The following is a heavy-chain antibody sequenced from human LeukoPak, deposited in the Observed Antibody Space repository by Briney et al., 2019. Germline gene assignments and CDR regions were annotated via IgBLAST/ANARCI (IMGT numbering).Heavy chain of an antibody. Sequence: GGSLRLSCAASGFTFSGSAMHWVRQASGKGLEWVGRIRSKANSYATAYAASVKGRFTISRDDSKNTAYLQMNSLKTEDTAVYYCTRLDLGSSEQQYYYMDVWGKGTTVTVSS. CDR2: IRSKANSYAT. J-gene: IGHJ6*03. CDR1: GFTFSGSA. V-gene: IGHV3-73*01. CDR3: TRLDLGSSEQQYYYMDV. D-gene: IGHD6-13*01.